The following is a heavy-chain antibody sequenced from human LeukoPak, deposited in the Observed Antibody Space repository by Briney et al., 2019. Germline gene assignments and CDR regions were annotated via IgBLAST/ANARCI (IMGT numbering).Heavy chain of an antibody. CDR2: IYYSGIT. J-gene: IGHJ4*02. CDR1: SGSISNYY. V-gene: IGHV4-59*01. D-gene: IGHD3-22*01. CDR3: ARRDSSGYYSY. Sequence: SETLSLTCTVSSGSISNYYWSWFRQSPGKGLEWIGYIYYSGITNYNPSLKSRVTISVDTFKNQFSLNLNSVTAADTAVYYCARRDSSGYYSYWGQGTLVTVSS.